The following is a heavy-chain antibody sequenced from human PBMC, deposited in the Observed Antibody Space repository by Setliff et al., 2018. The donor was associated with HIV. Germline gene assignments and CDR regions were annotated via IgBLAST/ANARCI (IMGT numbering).Heavy chain of an antibody. D-gene: IGHD6-19*01. CDR1: GYTLSELS. CDR2: FDPEDGET. Sequence: ASVKVSCKVSGYTLSELSMHWVRQAPGEGLEWMGGFDPEDGETIYAEKFQGRVTMTTDTSTSTAYMGLSSLRSEDTAAYYCARDQGSRGYSSGWYPPVGYWGQGTLVTVSS. CDR3: ARDQGSRGYSSGWYPPVGY. J-gene: IGHJ4*02. V-gene: IGHV1-24*01.